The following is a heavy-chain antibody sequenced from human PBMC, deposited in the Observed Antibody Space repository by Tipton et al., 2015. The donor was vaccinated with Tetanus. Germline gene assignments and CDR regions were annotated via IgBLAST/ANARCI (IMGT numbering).Heavy chain of an antibody. Sequence: TLSLTCTVSGGSVRSGDYSWNWIRQPPGKGLEWLAYVSYSGGTNSNYSLKSRITISQDTSKNQFSLRLTSVTAADTAVYYCARSGYYSRAYYHYRMDVWGQGTTVSVSS. CDR3: ARSGYYSRAYYHYRMDV. V-gene: IGHV4-61*08. D-gene: IGHD3-9*01. J-gene: IGHJ6*02. CDR1: GGSVRSGDYS. CDR2: VSYSGGT.